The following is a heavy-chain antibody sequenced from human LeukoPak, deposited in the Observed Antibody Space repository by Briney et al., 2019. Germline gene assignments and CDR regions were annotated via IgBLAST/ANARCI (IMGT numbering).Heavy chain of an antibody. CDR2: ITSNSSYT. CDR1: GFTFSDYY. Sequence: GGSLRLSCAASGFTFSDYYMRWIRQAPGKGLEWVSYITSNSSYTNYADSVKGRFTISRDDAKNSLYLQMNSLRAEDTAVYYCSGTQPYYYGSGGVSGAYCYGRDVWGKETTITVSS. CDR3: SGTQPYYYGSGGVSGAYCYGRDV. D-gene: IGHD3-10*01. J-gene: IGHJ6*04. V-gene: IGHV3-11*06.